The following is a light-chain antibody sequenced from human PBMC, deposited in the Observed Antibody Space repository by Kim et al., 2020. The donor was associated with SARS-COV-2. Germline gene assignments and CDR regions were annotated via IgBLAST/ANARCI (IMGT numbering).Light chain of an antibody. CDR1: SGSIASNY. Sequence: GKTVTSSCARSSGSIASNYVQWYQQRPGSAPTTVIYEHNQRPSGVPDRFSGSIDSSSNSASLTISGLKTEDEADYYCQSYDSSNLVFGGGTQLTVL. CDR3: QSYDSSNLV. J-gene: IGLJ3*02. V-gene: IGLV6-57*03. CDR2: EHN.